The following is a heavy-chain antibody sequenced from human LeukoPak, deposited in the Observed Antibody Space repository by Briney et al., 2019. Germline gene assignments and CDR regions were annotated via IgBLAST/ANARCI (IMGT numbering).Heavy chain of an antibody. CDR2: IFSGGST. J-gene: IGHJ4*02. D-gene: IGHD3-22*01. CDR3: ARHYYDRSDSYSFDY. V-gene: IGHV4-59*08. Sequence: SETLSLTCTVSGGSITGYYWSWIRQPPGKGLEWIGHIFSGGSTNYNPSLKSRVTISEDTSVNQISLKLSSVTATDTAVYYCARHYYDRSDSYSFDYWGRGTLVTVSS. CDR1: GGSITGYY.